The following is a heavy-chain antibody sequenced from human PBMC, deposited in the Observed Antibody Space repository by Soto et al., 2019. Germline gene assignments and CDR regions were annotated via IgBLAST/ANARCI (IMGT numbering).Heavy chain of an antibody. D-gene: IGHD6-19*01. Sequence: SETLSLTCTVSGGSVSSGSYYWSWIRQPPGKGLEWIGYIYYSGSTNYNPSLKSRVTISVDTSKNQFSLKLSSVTAADTAVYYCARDPADASSGPYFDYWGQGTLVTVSS. CDR1: GGSVSSGSYY. CDR3: ARDPADASSGPYFDY. J-gene: IGHJ4*02. CDR2: IYYSGST. V-gene: IGHV4-61*01.